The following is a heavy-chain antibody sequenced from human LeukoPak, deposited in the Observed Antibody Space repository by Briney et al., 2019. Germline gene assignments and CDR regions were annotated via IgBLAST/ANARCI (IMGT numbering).Heavy chain of an antibody. CDR3: ARHGSGRYYYYYMDV. CDR1: GGSFSGYY. D-gene: IGHD1-26*01. Sequence: SETLSLTCAVYGGSFSGYYWSWIRQPPGKGLEWIGYIYDSGSANYNPSLKSRVTISVDTSKNQSSLKLSSVTAADAAVYYCARHGSGRYYYYYMDVWGKGTTVTVSS. CDR2: IYDSGSA. J-gene: IGHJ6*03. V-gene: IGHV4-59*08.